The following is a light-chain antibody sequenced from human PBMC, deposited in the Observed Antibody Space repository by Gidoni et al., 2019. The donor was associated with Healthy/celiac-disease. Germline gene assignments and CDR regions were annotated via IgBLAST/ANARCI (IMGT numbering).Light chain of an antibody. CDR1: QGLLHSNGYNY. Sequence: IVMTQSPPSLPVTPGEPAFISCRSSQGLLHSNGYNYLDWYLQKPGQSPKLLIYLGSNRASGVPDRFSGSGSGTDFTLKISRVEAEDVGIYYCMQDLKTPGTFGQGTKLEIK. V-gene: IGKV2-28*01. CDR2: LGS. J-gene: IGKJ2*02. CDR3: MQDLKTPGT.